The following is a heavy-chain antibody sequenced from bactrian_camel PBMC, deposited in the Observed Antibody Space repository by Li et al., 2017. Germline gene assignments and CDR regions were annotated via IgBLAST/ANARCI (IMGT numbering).Heavy chain of an antibody. CDR1: GFMLDNYY. D-gene: IGHD6*01. Sequence: HVQLVESGGGLVQPGGSLRVSCEASGFMLDNYYMTWVRQAPGKGLEWVSRISKYSTNRYYADSVKGRFTISRDNAKNTVFLQMNSLKPEDTAMYYCALYEAYGGKCSFREDFYDYWGPGTQFTVS. CDR3: ALYEAYGGKCSFREDFYDY. CDR2: ISKYSTNR. J-gene: IGHJ4*01. V-gene: IGHV3-2*01.